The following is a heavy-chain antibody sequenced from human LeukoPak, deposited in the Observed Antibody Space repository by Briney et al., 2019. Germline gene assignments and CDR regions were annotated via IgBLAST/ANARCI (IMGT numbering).Heavy chain of an antibody. V-gene: IGHV1-8*01. D-gene: IGHD5-24*01. CDR1: GFGFTTYD. J-gene: IGHJ4*02. Sequence: AASVKVSCKASGFGFTTYDINWVRQAAGQGLEWMGWINPNSENAGFAQKFQGRVTLTTNTSINTAYMELTNLTSDDTAVYYCARGRGYTPAASPFDYWGQGSLVTVSS. CDR3: ARGRGYTPAASPFDY. CDR2: INPNSENA.